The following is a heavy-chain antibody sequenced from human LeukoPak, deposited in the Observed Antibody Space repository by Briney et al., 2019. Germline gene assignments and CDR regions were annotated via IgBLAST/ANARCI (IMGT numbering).Heavy chain of an antibody. D-gene: IGHD1-26*01. V-gene: IGHV1-69*04. CDR2: IIPIFGIA. CDR1: GGTFSSYA. Sequence: GASVKVSCKASGGTFSSYAISWVRQAPGQGLEWMGRIIPIFGIANYAQKFQGRVTITGDKSTSTAYMELSSLRSEDTAVYYCAREGGATHFDYWGQGTLVTVSS. CDR3: AREGGATHFDY. J-gene: IGHJ4*02.